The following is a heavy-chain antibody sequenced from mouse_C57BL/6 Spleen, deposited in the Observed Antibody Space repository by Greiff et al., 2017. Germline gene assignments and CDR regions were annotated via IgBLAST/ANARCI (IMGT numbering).Heavy chain of an antibody. D-gene: IGHD2-2*01. CDR1: GYSITSGYH. CDR2: ISYDGSN. J-gene: IGHJ3*01. Sequence: VQLKQSGPGLVKPSQSLSLTCSVTGYSITSGYHWNWIRQFPGNKLEWMGYISYDGSNNYNPSLKNRISITRDTSKNQFFLKLNSVTTEDTATYSCARGRINYGYDEFADWGKGTLVTVSA. V-gene: IGHV3-6*01. CDR3: ARGRINYGYDEFAD.